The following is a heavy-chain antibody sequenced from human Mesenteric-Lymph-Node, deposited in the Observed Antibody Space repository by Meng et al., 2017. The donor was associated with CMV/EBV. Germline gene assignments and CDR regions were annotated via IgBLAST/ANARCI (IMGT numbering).Heavy chain of an antibody. D-gene: IGHD6-19*01. CDR3: AREGYTSGFDY. J-gene: IGHJ4*02. CDR1: GGSVSSGSYY. CDR2: IYYSGTT. V-gene: IGHV4-61*01. Sequence: GSLRLSCTVSGGSVSSGSYYWGWIRQSPGKGLEWIGDIYYSGTTNYNPSLKSRVTISLDTSKNQFSLKLTSVTAADTAVYYCAREGYTSGFDYWGRGTLVTVSS.